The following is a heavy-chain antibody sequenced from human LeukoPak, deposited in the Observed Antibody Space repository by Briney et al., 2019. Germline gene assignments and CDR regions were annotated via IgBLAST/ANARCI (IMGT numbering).Heavy chain of an antibody. CDR1: GFTFSSYS. Sequence: GGCLRLSCAASGFTFSSYSMNWVRQAPGKGLEWGSSISSSSSYIYYADSVKGRFTISRDNDKNSLYLQMNSLRAEDTAVYYCATGYCSGGSCYYPGHFDYWGQGTLVTVSS. D-gene: IGHD2-15*01. CDR2: ISSSSSYI. J-gene: IGHJ4*02. CDR3: ATGYCSGGSCYYPGHFDY. V-gene: IGHV3-21*01.